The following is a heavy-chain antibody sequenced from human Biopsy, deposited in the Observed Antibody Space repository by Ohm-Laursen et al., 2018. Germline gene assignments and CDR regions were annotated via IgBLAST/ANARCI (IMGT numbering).Heavy chain of an antibody. CDR3: AKCMTGGSNYYFHH. CDR2: INTSGGGT. CDR1: GFTFSSYA. V-gene: IGHV3-23*01. D-gene: IGHD2-8*01. Sequence: GSLRLPCAASGFTFSSYAMTWVRQAPGKGLEWVSVINTSGGGTHYAVSVKGRFTISRDNSKNTLYLQMNSLRGEDTAVYYCAKCMTGGSNYYFHHCGQGTLVTVSS. J-gene: IGHJ4*02.